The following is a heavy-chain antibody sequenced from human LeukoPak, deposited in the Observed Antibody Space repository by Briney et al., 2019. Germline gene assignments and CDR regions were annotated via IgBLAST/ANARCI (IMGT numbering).Heavy chain of an antibody. Sequence: GGSLRLSCAASGFSFSSYEMNWVRQAPGKGLEWVSVKGRFTISRDNAKNSLYLQMNSLRDEDTAVYYCVRGGGSGFSLSYWGQGTLVTVSS. J-gene: IGHJ4*02. D-gene: IGHD3-22*01. V-gene: IGHV3-48*03. CDR3: VRGGGSGFSLSY. CDR1: GFSFSSYE.